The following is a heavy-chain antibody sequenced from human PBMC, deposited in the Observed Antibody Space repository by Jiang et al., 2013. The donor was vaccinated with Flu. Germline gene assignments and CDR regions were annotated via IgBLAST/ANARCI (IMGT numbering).Heavy chain of an antibody. CDR3: ARGSEYYYDSSGHPPDY. CDR2: IYPGDSDT. J-gene: IGHJ4*02. V-gene: IGHV5-51*03. CDR1: GYSFTNYW. Sequence: GAEVKKPGESLKISCKGSGYSFTNYWIGWVRQMPGRGLEWMGIIYPGDSDTRYSPSFQGQVTFSADKSISTAYLQWSSLKASDTAMYYCARGSEYYYDSSGHPPDYWGQGTLVTVSS. D-gene: IGHD3-22*01.